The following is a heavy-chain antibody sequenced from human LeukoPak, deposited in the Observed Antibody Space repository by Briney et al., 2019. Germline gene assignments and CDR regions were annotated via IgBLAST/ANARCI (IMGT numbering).Heavy chain of an antibody. CDR1: GGSISSSSYY. CDR3: ARISSGWSPPHAFDI. D-gene: IGHD6-19*01. Sequence: SETLSLTCTVSGGSISSSSYYWGWIRQPPGKGLEWIGSIYYSGSTSYNPSLKSRVTISVDTSKNQFSLKLSSVTAADTAVYYCARISSGWSPPHAFDIWGQGTMVTVSS. V-gene: IGHV4-39*07. J-gene: IGHJ3*02. CDR2: IYYSGST.